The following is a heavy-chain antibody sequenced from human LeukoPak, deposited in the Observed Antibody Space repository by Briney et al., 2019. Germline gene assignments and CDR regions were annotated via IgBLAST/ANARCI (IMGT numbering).Heavy chain of an antibody. D-gene: IGHD7-27*01. CDR2: IYYSGST. J-gene: IGHJ4*02. CDR3: ARALGTPGEISR. V-gene: IGHV4-39*07. Sequence: SETLSLTCTVSGGSISSSSYYWGWIRQPPGKGLDWIGSIYYSGSTYYNPSLKSRVTISVDTSKNQFSLKLSSVTAADTAVYYCARALGTPGEISRWGQGTLVTVSS. CDR1: GGSISSSSYY.